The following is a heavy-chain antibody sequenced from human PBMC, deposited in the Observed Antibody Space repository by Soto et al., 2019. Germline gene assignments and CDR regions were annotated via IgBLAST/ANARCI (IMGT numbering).Heavy chain of an antibody. Sequence: SVKVSCKASGGTFSSYAISWVRQAPGQGLEWMGGIIPIFGTANYAQKFQGRVTITADESTSTAYMELSSLRSEDPAVYYCARDIAGSSSCLYFWGQGTLVTVSS. J-gene: IGHJ4*02. CDR3: ARDIAGSSSCLYF. CDR2: IIPIFGTA. V-gene: IGHV1-69*13. D-gene: IGHD6-13*01. CDR1: GGTFSSYA.